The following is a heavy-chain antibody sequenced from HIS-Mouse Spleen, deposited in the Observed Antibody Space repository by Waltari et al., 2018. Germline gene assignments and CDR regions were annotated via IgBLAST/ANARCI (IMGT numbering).Heavy chain of an antibody. Sequence: QLQLQESGPGLVKPSETLSLTCTVSGGSISSSSYYWGWIRQPPGKGLVWIGSIYYSGGTYCNPALKSRVTISVDTSKNQFSLKLSSVTAADTAVYYCAREIPYSSSWYDWYFDLWGRGTLVTVSS. V-gene: IGHV4-39*07. D-gene: IGHD6-13*01. CDR2: IYYSGGT. J-gene: IGHJ2*01. CDR3: AREIPYSSSWYDWYFDL. CDR1: GGSISSSSYY.